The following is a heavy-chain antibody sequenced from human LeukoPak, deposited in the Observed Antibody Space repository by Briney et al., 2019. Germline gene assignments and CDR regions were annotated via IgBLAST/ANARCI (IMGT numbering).Heavy chain of an antibody. V-gene: IGHV3-23*01. J-gene: IGHJ4*02. Sequence: GGSLRLSCAASGFTFSSYAMSWVRQAPGKGLEWVSAISGSGGSTYYADSVKGRFTISRDNSKNTLYLQMNSLRAEDTAVYYCANQYYDILTGYSHFDYWGQGTLVTVSS. CDR3: ANQYYDILTGYSHFDY. CDR1: GFTFSSYA. D-gene: IGHD3-9*01. CDR2: ISGSGGST.